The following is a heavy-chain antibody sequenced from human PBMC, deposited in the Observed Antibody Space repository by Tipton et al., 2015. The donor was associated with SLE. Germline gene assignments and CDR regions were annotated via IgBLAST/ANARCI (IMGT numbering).Heavy chain of an antibody. CDR3: ARWKSFFYYMDV. CDR1: GGSISRSNYY. D-gene: IGHD3-16*02. J-gene: IGHJ6*03. V-gene: IGHV4-31*03. Sequence: TLSLTCTVSGGSISRSNYYWSWIRQHPGKGLEWIGYIYYSGSTYYNPSLKSRVSISMDTSKNQFSLKLSSVTAADTAVYYCARWKSFFYYMDVWGKGTTVTVSS. CDR2: IYYSGST.